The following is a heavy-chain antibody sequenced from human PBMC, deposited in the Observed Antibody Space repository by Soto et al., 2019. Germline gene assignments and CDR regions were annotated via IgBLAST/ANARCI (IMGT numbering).Heavy chain of an antibody. Sequence: GGSLRLSCAASGFTFDDYTVHWVRQAPGKGLEWVSLISWDGGSTYYADSVKGRFTISRDNSKNSLYLQMNSLRTEDTALYYCAKGYLGYCSGGSCYSPLYYYYGMDVWGQGTTVTVSS. V-gene: IGHV3-43*01. J-gene: IGHJ6*02. D-gene: IGHD2-15*01. CDR3: AKGYLGYCSGGSCYSPLYYYYGMDV. CDR2: ISWDGGST. CDR1: GFTFDDYT.